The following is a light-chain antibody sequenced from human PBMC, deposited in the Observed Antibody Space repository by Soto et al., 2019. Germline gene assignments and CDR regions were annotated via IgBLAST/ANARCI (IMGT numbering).Light chain of an antibody. CDR1: SSDIGGYNY. CDR2: EVS. CDR3: SSYTSSSILV. Sequence: QSVLTQPASVSGSPGQSITISCTGTSSDIGGYNYVSWYQQHPGKAPKLMIYEVSDRPSGVSNRFSGSKSGNTASLTISGLQAEDEADDYCSSYTSSSILVFGGGTKLTVL. V-gene: IGLV2-14*01. J-gene: IGLJ2*01.